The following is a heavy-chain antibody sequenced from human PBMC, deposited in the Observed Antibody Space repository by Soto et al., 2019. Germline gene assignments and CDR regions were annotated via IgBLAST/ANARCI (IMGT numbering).Heavy chain of an antibody. CDR3: ARVPPRYYYDSSGYFDY. CDR1: GGSFSDYY. CDR2: ISHSGST. Sequence: SETLSLTCGVYGGSFSDYYWSWIRQPPGKRLEWIGEISHSGSTKYNPSLRSRVTISLDTSKNQFSLKLNSVTAADTAVYYCARVPPRYYYDSSGYFDYWGQGTLVTVSS. J-gene: IGHJ4*02. V-gene: IGHV4-34*01. D-gene: IGHD3-22*01.